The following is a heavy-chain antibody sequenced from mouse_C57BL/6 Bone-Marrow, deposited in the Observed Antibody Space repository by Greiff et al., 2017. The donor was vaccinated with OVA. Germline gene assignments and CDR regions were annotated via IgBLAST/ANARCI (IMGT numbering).Heavy chain of an antibody. CDR1: GYSITSGYY. D-gene: IGHD1-1*01. J-gene: IGHJ2*01. CDR3: ARDYGSSYVLFDY. V-gene: IGHV3-6*01. CDR2: ISYDGSN. Sequence: EVHLVESGPGLVKPSQSLSLTCSVTGYSITSGYYWNWIRQFPGNKLEWMGYISYDGSNNYNPSLKNRISITRDTSKNQFFLKLNSVTTEDTATYYCARDYGSSYVLFDYWGQGTTLTVSS.